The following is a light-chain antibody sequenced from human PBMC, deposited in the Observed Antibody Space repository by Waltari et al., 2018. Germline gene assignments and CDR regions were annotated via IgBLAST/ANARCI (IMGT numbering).Light chain of an antibody. V-gene: IGLV3-25*03. CDR1: ALPTQY. CDR3: QSADSSGTVV. CDR2: KDS. Sequence: SYGLTQPPSVSVSPGQTARITCSGDALPTQYAYWYQQKPGQAPVLVIYKDSERPSGIPERFSGSSSGTTVTLTISGVQAEDEADYYCQSADSSGTVVFGGGTKLTVL. J-gene: IGLJ2*01.